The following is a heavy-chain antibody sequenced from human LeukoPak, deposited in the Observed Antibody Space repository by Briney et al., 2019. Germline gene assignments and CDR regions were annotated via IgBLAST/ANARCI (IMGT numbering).Heavy chain of an antibody. V-gene: IGHV3-9*01. CDR1: GFTFDGYA. D-gene: IGHD3-22*01. Sequence: GGSLRLSCAASGFTFDGYAMHWVRQAPRKGLELVSGISWNSGSIGYADSVKGRFTISRDNAKNSLYLQMNSLRAEDTALYYCAKGSSGYYNWFDPWGQGTLVTVSS. CDR2: ISWNSGSI. CDR3: AKGSSGYYNWFDP. J-gene: IGHJ5*02.